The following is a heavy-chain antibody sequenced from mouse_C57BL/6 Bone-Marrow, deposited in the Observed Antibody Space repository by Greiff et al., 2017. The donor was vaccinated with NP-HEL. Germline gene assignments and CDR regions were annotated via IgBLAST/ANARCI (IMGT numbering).Heavy chain of an antibody. V-gene: IGHV1-7*01. J-gene: IGHJ2*01. CDR1: GYTFTSYW. Sequence: QVQLQQSGAELAKPGASVKLSCKASGYTFTSYWMHWVKQRPGQGLEWIGYISPSSGYTKYNQKFKDKATLNADTTYSTAYMKLSSQNNEASAVYYCARSGYGSLYYFDYWGQGTTLTVSS. D-gene: IGHD1-1*01. CDR3: ARSGYGSLYYFDY. CDR2: ISPSSGYT.